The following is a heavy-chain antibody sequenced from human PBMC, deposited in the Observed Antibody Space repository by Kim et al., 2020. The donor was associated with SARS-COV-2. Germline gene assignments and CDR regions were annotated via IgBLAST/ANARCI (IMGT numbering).Heavy chain of an antibody. Sequence: GGSARYLVDSVQGRFHITRDNDKNTLYLQMNGLRDEDTAVYYCARAHFWGQGTLVTVSS. J-gene: IGHJ4*02. V-gene: IGHV3-7*01. CDR3: ARAHF. CDR2: GGSAR.